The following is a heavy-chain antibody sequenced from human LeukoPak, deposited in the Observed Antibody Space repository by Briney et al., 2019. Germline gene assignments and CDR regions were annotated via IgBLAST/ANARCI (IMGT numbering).Heavy chain of an antibody. V-gene: IGHV3-11*01. J-gene: IGHJ4*02. CDR1: GFTFSDYY. Sequence: GGSLRLSCAASGFTFSDYYMSWIRQAPGKGLEWVSYISSSGSTIYYADSVKGRFTISRDNAKNSLYLQMNSLRAEDTAVYYCARHLNYYDSSGYYYVESYFDYWGQGTPVTVSS. D-gene: IGHD3-22*01. CDR3: ARHLNYYDSSGYYYVESYFDY. CDR2: ISSSGSTI.